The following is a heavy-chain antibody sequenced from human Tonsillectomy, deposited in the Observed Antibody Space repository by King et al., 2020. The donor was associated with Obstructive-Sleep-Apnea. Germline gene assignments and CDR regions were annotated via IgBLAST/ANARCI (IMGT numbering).Heavy chain of an antibody. D-gene: IGHD3-22*01. V-gene: IGHV4-59*01. Sequence: VQLQESGPGLVKPSEILSLTCTVSGGSISSYYWSWIRQPPGKGLEWIGYIYYSGSTNYNPSLKSRVTISVDTSKNQFSLKLSSVTAADTAVYYCARVKFEDSSGYYYFDYWGQGTLVTVSS. CDR3: ARVKFEDSSGYYYFDY. CDR1: GGSISSYY. J-gene: IGHJ4*02. CDR2: IYYSGST.